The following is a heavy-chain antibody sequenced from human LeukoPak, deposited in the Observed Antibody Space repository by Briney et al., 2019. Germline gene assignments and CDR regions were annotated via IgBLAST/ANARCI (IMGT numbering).Heavy chain of an antibody. CDR2: IKTDGSLI. J-gene: IGHJ4*02. V-gene: IGHV3-7*01. CDR1: GFTVSSNY. D-gene: IGHD7-27*01. Sequence: GGSLRLSCAASGFTVSSNYVTWVRQAPGKGLEWVANIKTDGSLIYYVDSVKGRFTISRDNAKNSLYLQMNSLRVEDTAVYYCARDLNWETYWGQGTLVSVSS. CDR3: ARDLNWETY.